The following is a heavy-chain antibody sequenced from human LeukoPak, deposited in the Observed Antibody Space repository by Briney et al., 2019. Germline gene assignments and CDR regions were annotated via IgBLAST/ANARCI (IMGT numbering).Heavy chain of an antibody. Sequence: ASVKVSCKSSGYTFNSYGITWVRQAPGQGLEWMGWIHTYNGHTNYAQKLQGRVTMTTDTSTSTAYMELRSLRSDDTAVYYCARKPLRYFDWFDYWGQGTLVTVSS. V-gene: IGHV1-18*01. CDR3: ARKPLRYFDWFDY. CDR1: GYTFNSYG. J-gene: IGHJ5*01. D-gene: IGHD3-9*01. CDR2: IHTYNGHT.